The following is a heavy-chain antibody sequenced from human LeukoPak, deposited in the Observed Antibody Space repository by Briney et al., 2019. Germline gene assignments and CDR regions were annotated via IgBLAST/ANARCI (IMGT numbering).Heavy chain of an antibody. CDR2: IWYDGSNK. CDR3: ARDILSSSGLL. CDR1: GFTFSSYW. Sequence: GGSLSLSCAGSGFTFSSYWMSWVRQAPGKGLEWVAVIWYDGSNKYYADSVKGRFTISRDNSKNTLYLQMNSLRAEDTAVYYCARDILSSSGLLWGQGTMVTVSS. V-gene: IGHV3-33*08. J-gene: IGHJ3*01. D-gene: IGHD3-22*01.